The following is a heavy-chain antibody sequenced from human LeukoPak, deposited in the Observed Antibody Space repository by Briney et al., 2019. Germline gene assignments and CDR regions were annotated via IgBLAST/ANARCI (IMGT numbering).Heavy chain of an antibody. Sequence: ETLSLTCAVSGGSISSNSYYWGWIRQPPGKGLEWVSVIYSGGSTYYADSVKGRFTISRDNSYNTVYLQMTGLRAEDTAVYYCAKDGESGIQYTQGYFDYWGQGTLVTVSS. D-gene: IGHD1-1*01. CDR3: AKDGESGIQYTQGYFDY. J-gene: IGHJ4*02. CDR1: GGSISSNSYY. V-gene: IGHV3-53*05. CDR2: IYSGGST.